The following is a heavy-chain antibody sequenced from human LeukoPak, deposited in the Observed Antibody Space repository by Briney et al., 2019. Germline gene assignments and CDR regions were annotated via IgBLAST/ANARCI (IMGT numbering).Heavy chain of an antibody. V-gene: IGHV3-21*01. J-gene: IGHJ3*02. CDR3: ASRKSGYSSSWPSYDAFDI. CDR1: GFTVSSNY. Sequence: PGGSLRLSCAASGFTVSSNYMSWVRQAPGKGLEWVSFISSSSSYIYYADSVKGRFTISRDNAKNSLYLQMNSLRAEDTAVYYCASRKSGYSSSWPSYDAFDIWGQGTMVTVSS. CDR2: ISSSSSYI. D-gene: IGHD6-13*01.